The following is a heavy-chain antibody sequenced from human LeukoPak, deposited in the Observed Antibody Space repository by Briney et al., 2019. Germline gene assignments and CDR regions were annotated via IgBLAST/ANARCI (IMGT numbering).Heavy chain of an antibody. Sequence: ASVTVSCTASGGTFSSYAISWVRQAPGQGLEWMGGIIPIFGTANYAQKFQGRVTITADESTSTAYMELSSLRSEDTAVYYCAREAHYYDSSGYYYLDAFDIWGQGTMVTVSS. J-gene: IGHJ3*02. CDR1: GGTFSSYA. V-gene: IGHV1-69*01. CDR2: IIPIFGTA. CDR3: AREAHYYDSSGYYYLDAFDI. D-gene: IGHD3-22*01.